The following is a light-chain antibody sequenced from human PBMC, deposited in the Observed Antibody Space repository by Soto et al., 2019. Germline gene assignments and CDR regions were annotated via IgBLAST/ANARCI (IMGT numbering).Light chain of an antibody. J-gene: IGKJ5*01. CDR1: QSVTTN. Sequence: EVVMTQSPATLSVSPGERATLSCRASQSVTTNMAWYQQKPGQAPRLLIYGASTRATGIPARFSGSGSGTDFTLIINRLEPEDVAIYYCQQYGGSPRITFGQGTRLEIK. V-gene: IGKV3-15*01. CDR2: GAS. CDR3: QQYGGSPRIT.